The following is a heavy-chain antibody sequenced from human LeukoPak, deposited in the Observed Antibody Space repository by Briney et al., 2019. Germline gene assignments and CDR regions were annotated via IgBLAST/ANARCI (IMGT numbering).Heavy chain of an antibody. CDR1: GGSISSSSYS. Sequence: SETLSLTCTVSGGSISSSSYSWGWIRQPPGKGLEWIGSIYYSGSTYYNPSLKSRVTISVDTSKNQFSLKLSSVTAADTAVYYCASMVRGAPDKYYGMDVWGQGTTVTVSS. D-gene: IGHD3-10*01. V-gene: IGHV4-39*01. CDR2: IYYSGST. J-gene: IGHJ6*02. CDR3: ASMVRGAPDKYYGMDV.